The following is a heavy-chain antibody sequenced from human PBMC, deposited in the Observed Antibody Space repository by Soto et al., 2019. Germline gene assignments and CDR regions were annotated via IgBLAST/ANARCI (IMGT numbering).Heavy chain of an antibody. V-gene: IGHV1-18*01. J-gene: IGHJ4*02. CDR3: ARDRDYSHTDADIDF. CDR1: GYNFNTYG. D-gene: IGHD3-16*01. CDR2: ISGYNGYT. Sequence: QVQLVQSGAEVRRPGGSVRISCKTSGYNFNTYGIIWVRQAPGRGLEWMGWISGYNGYTKYAQSLEDRVTLSTDTSTSTAYLQLRSLRSGDTAVYFCARDRDYSHTDADIDFWGQGTLVTVSS.